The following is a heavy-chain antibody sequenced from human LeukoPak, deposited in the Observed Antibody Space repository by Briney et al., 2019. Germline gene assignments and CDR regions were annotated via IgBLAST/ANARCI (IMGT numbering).Heavy chain of an antibody. CDR3: ARQDDEDHGDPNWFDP. CDR1: GVSFSSSGYY. V-gene: IGHV4-39*01. D-gene: IGHD4-17*01. CDR2: INYSGNT. Sequence: PSETLSLTCSVSGVSFSSSGYYWGWVRQSPGKGLEWIGSINYSGNTFYNPSLMSRVTVSVDTSKNQFSLKLTSVTAADTAVYYCARQDDEDHGDPNWFDPWGQGTLVTVSS. J-gene: IGHJ5*02.